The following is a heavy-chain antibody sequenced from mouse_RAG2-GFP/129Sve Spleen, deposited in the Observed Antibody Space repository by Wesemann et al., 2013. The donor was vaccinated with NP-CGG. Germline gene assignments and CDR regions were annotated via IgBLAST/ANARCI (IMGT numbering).Heavy chain of an antibody. CDR1: GYTFTSYW. J-gene: IGHJ2*01. CDR3: TRRDYRYDYFDY. D-gene: IGHD2-14*01. V-gene: IGHV1-5*01. Sequence: EVQLQQSGTVLARPGASVKMSCKASGYTFTSYWMHWVKQRPGQGLEWIGAIYPGNSDTSYNQKFKGKAKLTAVTSTSTAYMELSSLTNEDSAVYYCTRRDYRYDYFDYWGQGTTLTVSS. CDR2: IYPGNSDT.